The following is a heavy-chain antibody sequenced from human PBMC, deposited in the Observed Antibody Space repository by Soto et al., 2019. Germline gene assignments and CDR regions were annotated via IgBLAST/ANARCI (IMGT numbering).Heavy chain of an antibody. CDR1: GGSFSGYY. J-gene: IGHJ5*02. D-gene: IGHD6-19*01. Sequence: SETLSLTCAVSGGSFSGYYWSWIRQPPGKGLEWIGEINHSGSTNYNPSLKSRVTISVDTSKNQFSLKLSSVTAADTAVYYCARGPSSGWYRRWFDPWGQGTLVTVSS. V-gene: IGHV4-34*01. CDR2: INHSGST. CDR3: ARGPSSGWYRRWFDP.